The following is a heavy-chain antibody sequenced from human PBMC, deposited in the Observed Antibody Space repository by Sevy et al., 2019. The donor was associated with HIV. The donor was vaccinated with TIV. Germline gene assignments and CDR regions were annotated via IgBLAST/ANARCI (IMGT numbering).Heavy chain of an antibody. CDR1: GFSFSIYC. J-gene: IGHJ4*01. CDR2: MKQDGSEE. Sequence: GGSLRLSCAASGFSFSIYCMSWVRQAPGKGLEWVATMKQDGSEEDYVDSVKGRFTISRDNAKNSLFLQMNSLSAEDTDVYYCVREGLGGYSYSLDYWGHGTLVTVSS. D-gene: IGHD5-18*01. CDR3: VREGLGGYSYSLDY. V-gene: IGHV3-7*01.